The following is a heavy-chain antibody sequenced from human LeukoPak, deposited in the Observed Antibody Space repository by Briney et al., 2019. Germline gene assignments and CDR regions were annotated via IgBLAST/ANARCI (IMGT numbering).Heavy chain of an antibody. CDR1: GGSISSSNW. CDR3: ARGPYSYDSSGAFDI. J-gene: IGHJ3*02. D-gene: IGHD3-22*01. CDR2: IYHSGST. V-gene: IGHV4-4*02. Sequence: SETLSLTCAVSGGSISSSNWWSWVRQPPGRGLEWIGEIYHSGSTNYNPSLKSRVTISVDTSKNQFSLKLSSVTAADTAVYYCARGPYSYDSSGAFDIWGQGTMVTVSS.